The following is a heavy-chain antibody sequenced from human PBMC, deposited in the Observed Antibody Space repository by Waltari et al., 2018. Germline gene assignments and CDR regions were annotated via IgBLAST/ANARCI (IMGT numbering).Heavy chain of an antibody. V-gene: IGHV4-4*02. CDR3: ARAPSAGIAVAGSPGWFDP. J-gene: IGHJ5*02. D-gene: IGHD6-19*01. CDR2: IYQSGST. CDR1: GGSISSSNW. Sequence: QVQLQESGPGLVKPSGTLSLTCAVSGGSISSSNWWSWVRQPPGKGLEWIGEIYQSGSTNYNPSLKSRVTISVDKSKNQFSLKLSSVTAADTAVYYCARAPSAGIAVAGSPGWFDPWGQGTLVTVSS.